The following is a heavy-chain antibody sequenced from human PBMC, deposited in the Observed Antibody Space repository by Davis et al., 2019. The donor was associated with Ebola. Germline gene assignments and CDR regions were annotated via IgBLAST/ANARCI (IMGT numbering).Heavy chain of an antibody. D-gene: IGHD3-3*01. CDR2: ISGSGGST. CDR1: VITFSSYA. J-gene: IGHJ5*02. V-gene: IGHV3-23*01. Sequence: GESLKISCTDSVITFSSYAMTWVRQAPGKGLEWVSAISGSGGSTYYADSVKGRFTISRDDSKNSLYLQMDSLRAEDTAVYYCARELGTASFDFWSGYLGRFDPWGQGTLVTVSS. CDR3: ARELGTASFDFWSGYLGRFDP.